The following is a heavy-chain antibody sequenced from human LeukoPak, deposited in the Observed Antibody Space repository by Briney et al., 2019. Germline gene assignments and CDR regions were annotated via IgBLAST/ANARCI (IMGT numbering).Heavy chain of an antibody. CDR3: ARNEESGSLNY. V-gene: IGHV3-30-3*01. D-gene: IGHD1-26*01. CDR1: GFTFSSYA. J-gene: IGHJ4*02. CDR2: ISYDGSNK. Sequence: GGSLRLSCAASGFTFSSYAMHWVRQAPGKGLEWVAVISYDGSNKYYADSVKGRFTISRDNSKNTLYLQMNSLRAEDTAVYYCARNEESGSLNYWGQGTLVTVSS.